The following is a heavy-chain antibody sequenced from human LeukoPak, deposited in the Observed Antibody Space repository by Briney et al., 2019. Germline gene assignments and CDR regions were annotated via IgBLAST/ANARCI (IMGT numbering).Heavy chain of an antibody. Sequence: GGSLRLSCAASGFTFSNYGMHWVRQAPGKGLEWVAIIWYDGSNKYYADFVKGRFTISRDNSKNMLFLQMSYLRAEDTAVYYCARDRGDSSAYYLYYGMDVWGQGTTVTVSS. CDR1: GFTFSNYG. D-gene: IGHD3-22*01. J-gene: IGHJ6*02. CDR2: IWYDGSNK. V-gene: IGHV3-33*01. CDR3: ARDRGDSSAYYLYYGMDV.